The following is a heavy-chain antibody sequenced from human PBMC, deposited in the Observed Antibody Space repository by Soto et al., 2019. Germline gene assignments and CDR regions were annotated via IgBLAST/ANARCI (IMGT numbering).Heavy chain of an antibody. CDR2: ISGSGGST. J-gene: IGHJ3*02. V-gene: IGHV3-23*01. CDR3: AKDLRKSRRSYFRNAFDI. CDR1: GFTFSSYA. D-gene: IGHD6-6*01. Sequence: GGSLRLSCAASGFTFSSYAMSWVRQAPGKGLEWVSAISGSGGSTYYADSVKGRFTISRDNSKNTLYLQMNSLRAEDTAVYYCAKDLRKSRRSYFRNAFDIPGQGTMVTLPS.